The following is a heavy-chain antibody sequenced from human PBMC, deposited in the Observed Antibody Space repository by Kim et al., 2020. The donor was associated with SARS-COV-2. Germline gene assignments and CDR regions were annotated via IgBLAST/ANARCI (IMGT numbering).Heavy chain of an antibody. CDR1: GFTFNNYG. CDR2: ISYEGSKR. Sequence: GGSLRLSCAASGFTFNNYGLQWVRQAPGKGLEWVALISYEGSKRSYADSVKGRFTVSKDKAQETLYLHMSSLRPDDTAVYYCAGNRGVFYFGESHHLAQWGQRTLFTVSS. CDR3: AGNRGVFYFGESHHLAQ. V-gene: IGHV3-30*03. J-gene: IGHJ4*02. D-gene: IGHD3-10*01.